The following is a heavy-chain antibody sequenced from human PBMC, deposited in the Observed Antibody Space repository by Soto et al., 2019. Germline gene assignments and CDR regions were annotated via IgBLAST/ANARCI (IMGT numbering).Heavy chain of an antibody. CDR1: GFIFRDYC. D-gene: IGHD3-10*01. V-gene: IGHV3-7*03. CDR2: IKVDGTEK. Sequence: LVDAGGGLVQPGGSLRLSCAASGFIFRDYCLNWGRQARGKGPEWVAKIKVDGTEKNYVDSVKGRFTISRDNAKNTLYLQMNSLRVEDRVVYYCASDEICEGVQWVRGFLQQWGQGTLVTVSS. CDR3: ASDEICEGVQWVRGFLQQ. J-gene: IGHJ1*01.